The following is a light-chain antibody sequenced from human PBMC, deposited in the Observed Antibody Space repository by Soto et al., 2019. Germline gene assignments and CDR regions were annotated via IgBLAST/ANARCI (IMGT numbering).Light chain of an antibody. J-gene: IGKJ4*01. CDR1: QDIGIY. Sequence: DIQMTQSPSSLSASVGDRVTITCQASQDIGIYLHWYQQKPGKAPKLLIYDASNLETGVPSRFSGSGSGTDFTLTISSLQPEDNATYYCQYYDNLPVTFGGGTKMEIK. V-gene: IGKV1-33*01. CDR3: QYYDNLPVT. CDR2: DAS.